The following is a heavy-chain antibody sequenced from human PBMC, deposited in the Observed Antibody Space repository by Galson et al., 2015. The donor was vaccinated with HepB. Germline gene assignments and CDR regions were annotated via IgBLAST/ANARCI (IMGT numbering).Heavy chain of an antibody. V-gene: IGHV3-66*01. Sequence: SLRLSCAASGFTVSSNHMSWVRQAPGKGLEWVSVIYSGGSTHYADSVKGRFTISRDNSKNTLYLQMNSLRAEDTAVYYCARIPAFDIWGQGTMVTVSS. CDR2: IYSGGST. CDR3: ARIPAFDI. J-gene: IGHJ3*02. CDR1: GFTVSSNH.